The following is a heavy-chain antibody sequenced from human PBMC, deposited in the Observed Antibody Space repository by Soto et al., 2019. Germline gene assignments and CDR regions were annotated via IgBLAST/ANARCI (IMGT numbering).Heavy chain of an antibody. Sequence: EVQLVESGGGLVQPGGSLRLSCAASGFTFRSYWMSWVRQAPGKGLEWVANIKQDGSEKYYVDSVKGRFTISRDNAKNSLYLQMNSLRAEDTAVYYCARDREFSSGWYGRGEVTFDYWGQGTLVTVSS. CDR2: IKQDGSEK. J-gene: IGHJ4*02. CDR1: GFTFRSYW. V-gene: IGHV3-7*03. CDR3: ARDREFSSGWYGRGEVTFDY. D-gene: IGHD6-19*01.